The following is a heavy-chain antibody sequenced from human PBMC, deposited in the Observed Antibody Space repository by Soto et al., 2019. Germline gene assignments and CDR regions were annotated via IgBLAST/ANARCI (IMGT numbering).Heavy chain of an antibody. CDR1: GGTFSSYT. Sequence: SVKVSCKASGGTFSSYTISWVRQAPGQGLEWMGRIIPILGIANYAQKFQGRVTITADKSASTAYMELSSLRSEDTAVYYCASRYCSSTSCYRGYYYYGMDVWGQGTTVTVSS. CDR3: ASRYCSSTSCYRGYYYYGMDV. J-gene: IGHJ6*02. CDR2: IIPILGIA. V-gene: IGHV1-69*02. D-gene: IGHD2-2*02.